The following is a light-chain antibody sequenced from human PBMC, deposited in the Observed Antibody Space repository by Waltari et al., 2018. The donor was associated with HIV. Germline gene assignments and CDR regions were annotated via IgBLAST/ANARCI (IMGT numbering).Light chain of an antibody. J-gene: IGLJ1*01. CDR1: TTDVGGYKY. Sequence: QSALTQPASVSGPPGQSITTSRTGTTTDVGGYKYVSWYQQSPGKAPKPIIYDVTNRPSGVSNRFSGSKAGNAASLTISGLQAEDEADDYCCSYTSSITGRVFGTGTKVTVL. CDR2: DVT. CDR3: CSYTSSITGRV. V-gene: IGLV2-14*03.